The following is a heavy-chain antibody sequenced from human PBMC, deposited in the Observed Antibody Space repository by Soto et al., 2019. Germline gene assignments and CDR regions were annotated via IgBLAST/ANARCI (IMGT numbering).Heavy chain of an antibody. CDR2: INWNGGST. CDR3: ARGTYSGYDSWEADKYYMDV. D-gene: IGHD5-12*01. V-gene: IGHV3-20*01. Sequence: GGSLRLSCAASGFTFDDYGMSWVRQAPGKGLEWVSGINWNGGSTGYADSVKGRFTISRDNAKNSLYLQMNSLRAEDTALYHCARGTYSGYDSWEADKYYMDVWGKGTTVTVSS. CDR1: GFTFDDYG. J-gene: IGHJ6*03.